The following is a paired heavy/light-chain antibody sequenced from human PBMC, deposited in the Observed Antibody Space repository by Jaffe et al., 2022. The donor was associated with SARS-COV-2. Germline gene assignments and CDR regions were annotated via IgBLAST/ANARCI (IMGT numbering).Heavy chain of an antibody. CDR3: VKVFMSGLQSYHYFDY. CDR2: ISYDGSNK. CDR1: GFTFSAYA. Sequence: QVQLVESGGGVVQLGGSLGLSCAVSGFTFSAYAMHWVRQAPGKGLEWVAVISYDGSNKYYADSVKGRFTISRDNSKNTLYLQMNSLRHEDTAVYYCVKVFMSGLQSYHYFDYWGQGTLVTVSS. D-gene: IGHD4-4*01. V-gene: IGHV3-30*18. J-gene: IGHJ4*02.
Light chain of an antibody. V-gene: IGKV3-15*01. CDR2: GAS. CDR1: QSVSSN. Sequence: EIVMTQSPATLSVSPGERATLSCRASQSVSSNLAWYQHKVGQAPRLLIYGASTRATGIPDRFSGSGSGTEFTLTISGLQSEDSALYFCQQYNNWPPWTFGQGTKVEIK. CDR3: QQYNNWPPWT. J-gene: IGKJ1*01.